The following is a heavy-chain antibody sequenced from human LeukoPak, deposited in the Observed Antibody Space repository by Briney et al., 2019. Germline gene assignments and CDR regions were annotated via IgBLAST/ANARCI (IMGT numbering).Heavy chain of an antibody. Sequence: GASVTVSFKSSVYTFTSYGISWVRQAPGQGLEWMGWISAYNGNTNYAQKLQGRVTMTTDTSTSTAYMELRSLRSDDTAVYYCAPIGSGWDGDLGYWGQGTLVTVSS. J-gene: IGHJ4*02. CDR3: APIGSGWDGDLGY. V-gene: IGHV1-18*01. CDR2: ISAYNGNT. CDR1: VYTFTSYG. D-gene: IGHD6-19*01.